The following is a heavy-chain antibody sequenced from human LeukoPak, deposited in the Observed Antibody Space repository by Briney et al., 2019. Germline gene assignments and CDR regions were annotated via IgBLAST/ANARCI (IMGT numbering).Heavy chain of an antibody. CDR3: ARVGYSYGYGLYYYYMDV. J-gene: IGHJ6*03. Sequence: ASVKVSCKASGYTFTGYYMHWVRQAPGQGLEWMGWMNPNSGNTGYAQKFQGRVTITRNTSISTAYMELSSLRSEDTAVYYCARVGYSYGYGLYYYYMDVWGKGTTVTVSS. CDR2: MNPNSGNT. CDR1: GYTFTGYY. D-gene: IGHD5-18*01. V-gene: IGHV1-8*03.